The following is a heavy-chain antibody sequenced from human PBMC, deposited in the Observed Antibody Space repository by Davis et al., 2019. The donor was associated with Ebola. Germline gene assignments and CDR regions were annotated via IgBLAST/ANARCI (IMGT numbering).Heavy chain of an antibody. D-gene: IGHD3-9*01. V-gene: IGHV4-59*08. J-gene: IGHJ5*02. CDR3: ARQGGDPMYDILTGYYTHLEWFDP. CDR2: IYYSGST. Sequence: MPSETLSLTCTVSGGSISSYYWSWIRQPPGKGLEWIGYIYYSGSTNYNPSLKSRVTISVDTSKNQFSLKLSSVTAADTAVYYCARQGGDPMYDILTGYYTHLEWFDPWGQGTLVTVSS. CDR1: GGSISSYY.